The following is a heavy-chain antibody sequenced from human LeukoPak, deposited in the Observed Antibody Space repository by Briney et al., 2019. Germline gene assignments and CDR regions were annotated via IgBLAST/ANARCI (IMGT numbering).Heavy chain of an antibody. CDR1: GGSISSSSYY. D-gene: IGHD2-2*01. CDR3: ARSIVVATDYWFDP. Sequence: SETLSLTCTVSGGSISSSSYYWGWIRQPPGKGLEWIGSIYCSGSTYYNPSLKSRVTISVDTSKNQFSLKLSSVTAADTAVYYCARSIVVATDYWFDPWGQGTLVTVSS. V-gene: IGHV4-39*01. J-gene: IGHJ5*02. CDR2: IYCSGST.